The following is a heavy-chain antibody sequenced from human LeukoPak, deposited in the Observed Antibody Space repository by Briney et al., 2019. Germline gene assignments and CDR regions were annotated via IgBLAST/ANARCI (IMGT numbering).Heavy chain of an antibody. J-gene: IGHJ4*02. CDR2: IYYSGST. D-gene: IGHD6-19*01. CDR3: AREGQWLPRFDY. CDR1: GGSISSYY. Sequence: SETLSLTCTVSGGSISSYYWSWIRQPPGKGLEWIGYIYYSGSTNYNPSLKSRVTISVDTSKNQFSLKLSSVTAADTAVYYCAREGQWLPRFDYWGQGTLVTVSS. V-gene: IGHV4-59*01.